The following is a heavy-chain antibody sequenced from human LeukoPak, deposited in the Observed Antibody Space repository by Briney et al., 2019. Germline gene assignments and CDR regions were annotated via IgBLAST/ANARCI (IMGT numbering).Heavy chain of an antibody. J-gene: IGHJ4*02. D-gene: IGHD4-17*01. CDR2: ISAYNGNT. CDR1: GYTFTSYG. Sequence: ASVKVSCKASGYTFTSYGISWVRQAPGQGLEWMGWISAYNGNTNYAQKLQGRVTMTTDTSTSTAYMELRSLRSDDTAVYYCARDFYGDYGPDYLDYWGQGTLVTVSS. CDR3: ARDFYGDYGPDYLDY. V-gene: IGHV1-18*04.